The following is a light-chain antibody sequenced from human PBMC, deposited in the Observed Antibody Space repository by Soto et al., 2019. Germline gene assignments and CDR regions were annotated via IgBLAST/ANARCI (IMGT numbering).Light chain of an antibody. CDR3: QQYYGCPLT. CDR1: QSLGFN. Sequence: EIVMTQSPAILSVSPGERATLSCRASQSLGFNLAWYQQKPGQTPRLLIYGASTRATGVPARFSGGASGAGFTLSINSLQAEDFAVYFCQQYYGCPLTFGGGIKLEI. J-gene: IGKJ4*01. V-gene: IGKV3-15*01. CDR2: GAS.